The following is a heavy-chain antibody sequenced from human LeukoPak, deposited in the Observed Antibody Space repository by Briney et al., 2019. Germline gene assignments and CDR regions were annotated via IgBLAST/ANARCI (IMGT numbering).Heavy chain of an antibody. CDR2: INHSGST. V-gene: IGHV4-34*01. J-gene: IGHJ4*02. CDR3: ARVGYCSGGSCYSLGLFDY. D-gene: IGHD2-15*01. CDR1: GGSFSGYY. Sequence: SSETLSLTCAVYGGSFSGYYWSWIRQPPGKGLEWIGEINHSGSTNYNPSLKSRVTISVDTSKNQFSLKLSSVTAADTAVYYCARVGYCSGGSCYSLGLFDYWGQGTLVTVSS.